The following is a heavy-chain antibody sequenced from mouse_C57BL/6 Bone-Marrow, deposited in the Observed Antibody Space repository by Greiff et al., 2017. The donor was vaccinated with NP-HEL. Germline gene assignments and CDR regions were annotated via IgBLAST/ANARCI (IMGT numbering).Heavy chain of an antibody. V-gene: IGHV1-85*01. CDR1: GYTFTSYD. CDR2: IYPRDGST. D-gene: IGHD2-3*01. Sequence: VKLQESGPELVKPGASVKLSCKASGYTFTSYDINWVKQRPGQGLEWIGWIYPRDGSTKYNEKFKGKATLTVDTSSSTAYMELHSLTSEDSAVYFCARWRWLLRPDFDYWGQGTTLTVSS. CDR3: ARWRWLLRPDFDY. J-gene: IGHJ2*01.